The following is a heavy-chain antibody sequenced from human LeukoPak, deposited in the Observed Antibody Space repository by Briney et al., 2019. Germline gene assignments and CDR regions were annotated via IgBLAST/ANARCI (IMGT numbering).Heavy chain of an antibody. V-gene: IGHV3-48*03. CDR1: GFTFSSYE. D-gene: IGHD3-10*01. CDR2: ISSSGSTI. CDR3: ARPMVRGVIIHYYYYGMDV. J-gene: IGHJ6*04. Sequence: GGSLRLSCAASGFTFSSYEMNWVRQAPGKGLEWVSYISSSGSTIYYADSVKGRFTISRDNAKNSLYLQMNSLRAEDTAVYYCARPMVRGVIIHYYYYGMDVWGKGTTVTVSS.